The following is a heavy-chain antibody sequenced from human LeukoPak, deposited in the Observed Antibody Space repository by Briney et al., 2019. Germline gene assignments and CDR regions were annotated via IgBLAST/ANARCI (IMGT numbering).Heavy chain of an antibody. CDR2: IWYDGSNK. Sequence: GGSLRLSCAASGFTFSSYGMHWVRQAPVKGLEWVAVIWYDGSNKYYADSVKGRFTISRDNSKNTLYLQMNSLRAEDTAVYYCARDERGFSGYWGQGTLVTVSS. CDR3: ARDERGFSGY. V-gene: IGHV3-33*01. CDR1: GFTFSSYG. D-gene: IGHD1-26*01. J-gene: IGHJ4*02.